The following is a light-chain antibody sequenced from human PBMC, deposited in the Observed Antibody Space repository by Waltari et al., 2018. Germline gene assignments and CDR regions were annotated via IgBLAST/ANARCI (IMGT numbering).Light chain of an antibody. Sequence: QSALTQPPSVSGSPGQSVTISCSGTGRDIGSYNRVSWYQQSPGTAPRLMIYEVNSRPSGVPVRFSGSNSGNTASLTISGLQAEDEADYYCSSYTTSTTQVFGTETKVTVL. CDR3: SSYTTSTTQV. CDR2: EVN. CDR1: GRDIGSYNR. V-gene: IGLV2-18*02. J-gene: IGLJ1*01.